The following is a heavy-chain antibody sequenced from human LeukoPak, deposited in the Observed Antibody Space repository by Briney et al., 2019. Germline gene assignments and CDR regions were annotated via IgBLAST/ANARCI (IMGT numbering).Heavy chain of an antibody. CDR2: IYSGGST. D-gene: IGHD3-22*01. CDR3: ARDGDDSSGYFSPFDY. V-gene: IGHV3-53*01. CDR1: GFTVSSNY. Sequence: GGSLRLSCAASGFTVSSNYMSWVRQAPGKGLEWVSAIYSGGSTYYADSVKGRFTISRDNSKNTLYLQMNSLRAEDTAVYYCARDGDDSSGYFSPFDYWGQGTLVTVSS. J-gene: IGHJ4*02.